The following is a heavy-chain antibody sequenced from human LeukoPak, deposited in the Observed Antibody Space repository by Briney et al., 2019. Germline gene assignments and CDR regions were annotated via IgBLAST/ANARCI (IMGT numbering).Heavy chain of an antibody. V-gene: IGHV4-59*08. J-gene: IGHJ4*02. D-gene: IGHD3-22*01. CDR2: FYYSGST. CDR3: ARRASSGYYYLED. CDR1: GGSISSYY. Sequence: PSETLSLTCSVSGGSISSYYWSWIRQPPGKGLEWIGYFYYSGSTNYNPSPKSRVTISVDTSKNQFSLKLSSVTAADTAVYYCARRASSGYYYLEDWGQGTLVTVSS.